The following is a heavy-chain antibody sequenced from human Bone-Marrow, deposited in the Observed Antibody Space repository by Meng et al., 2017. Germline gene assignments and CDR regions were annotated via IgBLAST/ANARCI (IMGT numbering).Heavy chain of an antibody. CDR1: GSIISGSD. D-gene: IGHD6-19*01. CDR2: IVTKTKNYAT. CDR3: TVYITGHM. V-gene: IGHV3-73*01. J-gene: IGHJ3*02. Sequence: GESLKISCAASGSIISGSDIHWVRQASGKGLAWVGRIVTKTKNYATAYAASVKGRFTISRDDSVNTGYLQMNSLRSEDTALYYCTVYITGHMWGRGTMVTVSS.